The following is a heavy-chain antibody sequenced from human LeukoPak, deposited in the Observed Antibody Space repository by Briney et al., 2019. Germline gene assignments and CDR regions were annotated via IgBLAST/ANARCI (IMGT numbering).Heavy chain of an antibody. J-gene: IGHJ4*02. CDR2: IRYDGSNK. CDR1: GFTFSSYS. Sequence: PGGSLRLSCAASGFTFSSYSMHWVRQAPGKGLEWVAFIRYDGSNKYYADSVKGRFTISRDNSKNTLYLQMNSLRAEDTAVYYCAKVDLRFLEWSFFDYWGQGTLVTVSS. D-gene: IGHD3-3*01. V-gene: IGHV3-30*02. CDR3: AKVDLRFLEWSFFDY.